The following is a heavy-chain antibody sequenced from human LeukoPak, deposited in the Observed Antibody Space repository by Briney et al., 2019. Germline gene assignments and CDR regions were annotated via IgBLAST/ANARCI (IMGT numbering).Heavy chain of an antibody. V-gene: IGHV4-4*02. D-gene: IGHD6-13*01. CDR2: IYHSGST. CDR1: GGSISSSNW. Sequence: SETLSLTCAVSGGSISSSNWWSWLRHPPGKGLEWIGEIYHSGSTNYNPSLKSRVTISVDKSKNQLSLKLSSVTAADTAVYYCARVSLLAAATDYWGQGTLVTVSS. CDR3: ARVSLLAAATDY. J-gene: IGHJ4*02.